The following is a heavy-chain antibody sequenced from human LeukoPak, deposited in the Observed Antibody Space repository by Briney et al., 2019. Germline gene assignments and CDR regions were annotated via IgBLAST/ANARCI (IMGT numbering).Heavy chain of an antibody. Sequence: ASVKVSCKASGYTFTGYYMHWVRQATGQGLEWMGWINPNSGGTNYAQKFQGWVTMTRDTSISTAYMELSRLRSDDTAVYYCARAARSGSWFDPWGQGTLVTVSS. CDR2: INPNSGGT. V-gene: IGHV1-2*04. CDR1: GYTFTGYY. CDR3: ARAARSGSWFDP. D-gene: IGHD6-25*01. J-gene: IGHJ5*02.